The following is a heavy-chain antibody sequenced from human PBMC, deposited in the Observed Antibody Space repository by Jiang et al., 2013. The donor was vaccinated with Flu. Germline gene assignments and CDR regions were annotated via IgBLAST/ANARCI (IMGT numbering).Heavy chain of an antibody. V-gene: IGHV1-3*01. J-gene: IGHJ4*02. CDR2: INGGNGNT. CDR3: ARGSWGGHYNNTSGYYHVY. D-gene: IGHD3-22*01. CDR1: GYIFTSFP. Sequence: GAEVKKPGASVKVSCRASGYIFTSFPIHWVRQAPGQRLEWMGWINGGNGNTKYSQKFQGRVTITSDTSASTVYMELNSLRSEDTAVYYCARGSWGGHYNNTSGYYHVYWGQGALVTVSS.